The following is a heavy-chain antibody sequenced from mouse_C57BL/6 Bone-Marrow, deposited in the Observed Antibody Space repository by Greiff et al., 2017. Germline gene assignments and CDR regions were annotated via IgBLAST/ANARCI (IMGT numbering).Heavy chain of an antibody. Sequence: VQLQQSGPELVKPGASVKLSCKASGYTFTSYDIHWVKQRPGQGLEWIGWIYPRDGSTKYNEEFTGKATLTVDTYSSTAYMELHSLTSEDSAVYCCARLEFDGSSGDWYFDVWGTGTTVTVSS. CDR3: ARLEFDGSSGDWYFDV. V-gene: IGHV1-85*01. J-gene: IGHJ1*03. D-gene: IGHD1-1*01. CDR2: IYPRDGST. CDR1: GYTFTSYD.